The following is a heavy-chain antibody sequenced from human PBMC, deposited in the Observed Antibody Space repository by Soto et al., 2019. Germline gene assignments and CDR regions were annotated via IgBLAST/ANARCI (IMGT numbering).Heavy chain of an antibody. V-gene: IGHV1-18*01. CDR1: GYTFITYG. D-gene: IGHD3-22*01. CDR2: ISTYNGNT. Sequence: QVQLVQSGAEVKKPGASVKVSCKASGYTFITYGVIWVRQAPGQGLDWLGWISTYNGNTRYAERLQGRVTMTTDTTTNTAYMELRNLRSDDTAMYYCARGPTDYYDNSANYFLDYWGQGTLVTVSS. CDR3: ARGPTDYYDNSANYFLDY. J-gene: IGHJ4*02.